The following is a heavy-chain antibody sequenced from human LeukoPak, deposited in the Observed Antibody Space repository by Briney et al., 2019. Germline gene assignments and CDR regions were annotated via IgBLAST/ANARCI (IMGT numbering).Heavy chain of an antibody. V-gene: IGHV1-18*04. CDR3: ARDVGQNCSGGSCYPLDY. Sequence: GASVKVSCKTSGYTFTSYGISWVRQAPGQGLEWMGWINPNNGNTDYAQRLQGRLTVTKDTSTSTAYMELRSLRSDDTALYYCARDVGQNCSGGSCYPLDYWGQGTLVTVSS. J-gene: IGHJ4*02. CDR2: INPNNGNT. CDR1: GYTFTSYG. D-gene: IGHD2-15*01.